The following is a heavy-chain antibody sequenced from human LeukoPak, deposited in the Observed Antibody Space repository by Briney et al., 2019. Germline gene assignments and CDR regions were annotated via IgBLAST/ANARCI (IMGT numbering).Heavy chain of an antibody. CDR1: GLTVSSNH. Sequence: GGSLRLSCAAPGLTVSSNHMSWVRQAPGKGLEWVSVLYSGGSIFYADSVKGRFTISRDNSKNTLYLQMNSLRVEDTAVYYCATDLGRFDCWGQGTLVTVSS. J-gene: IGHJ4*02. D-gene: IGHD1-14*01. V-gene: IGHV3-66*01. CDR3: ATDLGRFDC. CDR2: LYSGGSI.